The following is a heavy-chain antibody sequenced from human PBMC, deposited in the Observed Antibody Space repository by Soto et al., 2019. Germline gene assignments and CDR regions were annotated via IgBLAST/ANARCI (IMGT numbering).Heavy chain of an antibody. V-gene: IGHV4-39*01. D-gene: IGHD3-3*01. Sequence: PSETLSLTCTVSGGSISSSSYYWGWIRQPPGKGLEWIGSIYYSGSTYYNPSLKSRVTISVDTSKNQFSLKLSSVTAADTAVYYCARRFFGVAVYYYGMDVWGQGTTVTVSS. CDR2: IYYSGST. CDR3: ARRFFGVAVYYYGMDV. CDR1: GGSISSSSYY. J-gene: IGHJ6*02.